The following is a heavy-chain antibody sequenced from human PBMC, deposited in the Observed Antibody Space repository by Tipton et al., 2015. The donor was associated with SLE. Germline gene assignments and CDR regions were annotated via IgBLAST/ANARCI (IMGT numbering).Heavy chain of an antibody. CDR2: IWYDGSNK. D-gene: IGHD2-2*01. V-gene: IGHV3-33*01. J-gene: IGHJ6*02. Sequence: SLRLSCAASGFTFSSYGMHWVRQAPGKGLEWVAVIWYDGSNKYYADSVKGRFTISRDNSKNTLYLQMNSLRAEDTAVYYCTRGGWCSTSRCYDNYYFGMNVWGQGTTVTVSS. CDR3: TRGGWCSTSRCYDNYYFGMNV. CDR1: GFTFSSYG.